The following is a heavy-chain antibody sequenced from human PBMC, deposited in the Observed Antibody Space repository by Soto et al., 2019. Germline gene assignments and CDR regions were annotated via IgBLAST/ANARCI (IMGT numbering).Heavy chain of an antibody. CDR2: IWYDGSNK. CDR1: GFTFSSYG. CDR3: ARDQIGIIAVAAMARSYYYYYGMDV. D-gene: IGHD6-19*01. V-gene: IGHV3-33*01. Sequence: QVQLVESGGGVVQPGRSLRLSCAASGFTFSSYGMHWVRQAPGKGLEWVAVIWYDGSNKYYADSVKGRFTISRDNSKNTLYLQMNSLRAEDTAVYYCARDQIGIIAVAAMARSYYYYYGMDVWGQGTTVTVSS. J-gene: IGHJ6*02.